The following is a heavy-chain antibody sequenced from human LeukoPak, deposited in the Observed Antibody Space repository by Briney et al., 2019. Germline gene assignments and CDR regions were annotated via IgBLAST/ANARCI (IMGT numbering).Heavy chain of an antibody. V-gene: IGHV3-23*01. CDR3: AKDRGAVAGTWSY. CDR1: GFTFSSYA. CDR2: ISDSGGST. D-gene: IGHD6-19*01. J-gene: IGHJ4*02. Sequence: PGGSLRLSCAASGFTFSSYAMSWVRQAPGKGLEWVSGISDSGGSTYYADSVKGRFTISRDNSKNTLYLQMNSLRAEDTAVYYCAKDRGAVAGTWSYWGQGTLVTVSS.